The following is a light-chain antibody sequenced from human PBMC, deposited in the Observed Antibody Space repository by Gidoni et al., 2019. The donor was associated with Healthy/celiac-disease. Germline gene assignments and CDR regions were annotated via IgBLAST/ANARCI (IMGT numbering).Light chain of an antibody. CDR1: QSVSSY. V-gene: IGKV3-11*01. J-gene: IGKJ4*01. CDR3: QQRSNWPLT. Sequence: EIVLTQSPATLSLSPGERATLPCRASQSVSSYLAWYQQKPGQAPRLLIYDASNRATGIPARFSGSGSGTDFTLTISSLEPEDFAVYYCQQRSNWPLTFGGXTKVEIK. CDR2: DAS.